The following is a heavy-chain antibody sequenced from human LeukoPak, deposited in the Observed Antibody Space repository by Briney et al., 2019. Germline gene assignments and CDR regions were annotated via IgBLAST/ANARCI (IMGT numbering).Heavy chain of an antibody. CDR2: IYYSGST. CDR1: GGSISSYY. J-gene: IGHJ4*02. D-gene: IGHD3-22*01. V-gene: IGHV4-59*01. CDR3: AREYSSGYIRN. Sequence: SETLSLTCTVSGGSISSYYWSWIRQPPGKGLEWIGYIYYSGSTNYNPSLKSRVTISVDTSKNQFSLRLSSVTAADTALYYCAREYSSGYIRNWGQGTLVTVSS.